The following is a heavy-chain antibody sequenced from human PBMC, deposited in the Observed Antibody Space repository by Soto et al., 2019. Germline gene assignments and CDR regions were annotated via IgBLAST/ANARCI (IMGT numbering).Heavy chain of an antibody. CDR2: ISYDGSNK. V-gene: IGHV3-30-3*01. Sequence: GGSLRLSCAASGFTFSSYAMHWVRQAPGKGLEWVAVISYDGSNKYYADSVKGRFTISRDNSKNTLYLQMNSLRAEDTAVYYCARDSGRGYSGYDSGFDYWGQGTLVTVSS. CDR3: ARDSGRGYSGYDSGFDY. D-gene: IGHD5-12*01. J-gene: IGHJ4*02. CDR1: GFTFSSYA.